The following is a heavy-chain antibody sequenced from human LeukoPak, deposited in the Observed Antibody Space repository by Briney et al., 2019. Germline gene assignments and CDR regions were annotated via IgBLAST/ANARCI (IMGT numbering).Heavy chain of an antibody. CDR2: INGDVSST. D-gene: IGHD6-25*01. CDR3: ARGRPWYFDV. CDR1: RFTFSSYL. Sequence: GSLRLSCAAPRFTFSSYLMHCVRQALRTGLVWVSRINGDVSSTTYADTAKGGFTIYRDNAKNTLYVQRNSLTAEDTAVYYCARGRPWYFDVWGRGTL. V-gene: IGHV3-74*01. J-gene: IGHJ2*01.